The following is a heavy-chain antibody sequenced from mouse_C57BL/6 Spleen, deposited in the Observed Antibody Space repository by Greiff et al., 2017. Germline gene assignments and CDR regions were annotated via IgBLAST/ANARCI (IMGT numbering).Heavy chain of an antibody. Sequence: EVQLQQSGPGLVKPSQSLSLTCSVTGYSITSGYYWNWIRQFPGNKLEWMGYISYEGSNNYNPSLKNRISITRDTSKNQFFLKLNSVTTEDTATYYCARVIYDDYESHFDYWGQGTTLTVSS. V-gene: IGHV3-6*01. J-gene: IGHJ2*01. D-gene: IGHD2-4*01. CDR3: ARVIYDDYESHFDY. CDR1: GYSITSGYY. CDR2: ISYEGSN.